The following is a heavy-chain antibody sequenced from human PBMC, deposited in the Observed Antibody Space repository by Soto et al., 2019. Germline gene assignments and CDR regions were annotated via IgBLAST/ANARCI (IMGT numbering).Heavy chain of an antibody. Sequence: ASVKVSCKASGYTFTSYGISWVRQAPGQGLEWMGWISAYNGNTNYAQKLQGRVTMTTDTSTSTAYMELRSLRSDDTAVYYCARELWFGELLPHYYSYMDVWGKGTTVTVSS. CDR2: ISAYNGNT. CDR3: ARELWFGELLPHYYSYMDV. CDR1: GYTFTSYG. V-gene: IGHV1-18*01. D-gene: IGHD3-10*01. J-gene: IGHJ6*03.